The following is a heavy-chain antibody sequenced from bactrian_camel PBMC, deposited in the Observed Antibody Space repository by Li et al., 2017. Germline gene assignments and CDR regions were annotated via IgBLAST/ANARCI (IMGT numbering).Heavy chain of an antibody. V-gene: IGHV3S6*01. CDR1: GSTSMYWW. J-gene: IGHJ4*01. CDR3: AHRGLSSDYVSGFDDRDNY. D-gene: IGHD4*01. Sequence: HVQLVESGGGLVQPGGSLRLSCSAGGSTSMYWWMGWVRQTPGKGLEWVSSIYSDGSNTFYADSVKGRFTISRDSAKNTVYLQMNSLKSEDTAMYYCAHRGLSSDYVSGFDDRDNYWGQGTQVTVS. CDR2: IYSDGSNT.